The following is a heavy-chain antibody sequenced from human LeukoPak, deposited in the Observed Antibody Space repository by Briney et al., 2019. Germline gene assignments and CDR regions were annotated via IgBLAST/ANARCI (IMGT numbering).Heavy chain of an antibody. CDR2: IYTSGST. J-gene: IGHJ5*02. D-gene: IGHD3-3*01. CDR1: GGSISSYY. V-gene: IGHV4-4*07. Sequence: SSETLSLTCTVSGGSISSYYWSWIRQPAGKGLEWIGRIYTSGSTNYNPSLKSRVTMSVDTSKNQFSLKLSSVTAADTAVYYCAREGGMDDYDFWSGYRARNWFDPWGQGTLVTVSS. CDR3: AREGGMDDYDFWSGYRARNWFDP.